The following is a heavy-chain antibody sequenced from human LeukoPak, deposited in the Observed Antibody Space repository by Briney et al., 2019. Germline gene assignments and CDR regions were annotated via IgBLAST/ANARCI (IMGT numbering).Heavy chain of an antibody. CDR3: ARVPPIYYDSPDYYYYYMDA. J-gene: IGHJ6*03. Sequence: GVSVKVSCKASGGTFSSYAISWVRQAPGQGLEWMGGIIPISGTANYAQKFQGRVTITADESTSTAYMELSSLRSEDTAVYYCARVPPIYYDSPDYYYYYMDAWGKGTTVTVSS. CDR1: GGTFSSYA. CDR2: IIPISGTA. V-gene: IGHV1-69*13. D-gene: IGHD3-3*01.